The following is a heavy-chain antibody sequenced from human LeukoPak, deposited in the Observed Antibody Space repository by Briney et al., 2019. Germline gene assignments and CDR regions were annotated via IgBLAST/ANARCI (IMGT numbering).Heavy chain of an antibody. CDR1: GYTFNDHY. D-gene: IGHD1-26*01. J-gene: IGHJ4*02. Sequence: GASVKVSCKTSGYTFNDHYIYWVRQAPGQGLEWMGRIEPSSGGTNYAQKFQGRVTLTRDTSIRTAYMDLKRLTSDDTATYYCARSLKAGGDFWGQGTLVTASS. V-gene: IGHV1-2*06. CDR2: IEPSSGGT. CDR3: ARSLKAGGDF.